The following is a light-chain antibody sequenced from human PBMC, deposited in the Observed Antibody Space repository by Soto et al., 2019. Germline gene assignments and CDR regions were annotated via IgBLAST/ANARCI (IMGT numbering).Light chain of an antibody. V-gene: IGLV2-14*03. J-gene: IGLJ2*01. CDR3: SSYTSSSTQV. Sequence: QSALTQPASVSGSPGQSITISCTGTSSDVGGYNYVSWYQHHPGKAPKLLIYDVNNRPSGVSDRFSGSKSGNTASLTISGLQPEDEADYYCSSYTSSSTQVFGGGTELTVL. CDR2: DVN. CDR1: SSDVGGYNY.